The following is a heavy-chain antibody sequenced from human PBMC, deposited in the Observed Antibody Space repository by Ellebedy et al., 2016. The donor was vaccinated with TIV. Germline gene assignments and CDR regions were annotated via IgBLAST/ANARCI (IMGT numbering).Heavy chain of an antibody. V-gene: IGHV1-2*02. J-gene: IGHJ4*02. CDR1: GYTFTGYY. CDR2: INPNSGGT. CDR3: ARDLGIAAAGSDDY. Sequence: ASVKVSXKASGYTFTGYYMHWVRQAPGQGLEWMGWINPNSGGTNYAQKFQGRVTMTRDTSISTAYMELSRLRSDDTAVYYCARDLGIAAAGSDDYWGQGTLVTVSS. D-gene: IGHD6-13*01.